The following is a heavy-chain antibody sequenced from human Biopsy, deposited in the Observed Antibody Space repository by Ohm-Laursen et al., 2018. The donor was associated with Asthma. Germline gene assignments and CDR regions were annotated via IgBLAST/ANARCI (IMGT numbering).Heavy chain of an antibody. Sequence: TQTLTLTCTFSGFSLSTSGGGVGWIRQPPGKALEWLGNIYWDDDIRHSPSLQSRLTITRDTPKDQVGLTMTNMGPVDTGTYYCVHTLVGLKAFDFWGQGTLVTVSS. V-gene: IGHV2-5*02. CDR1: GFSLSTSGGG. CDR2: IYWDDDI. D-gene: IGHD1-26*01. CDR3: VHTLVGLKAFDF. J-gene: IGHJ4*02.